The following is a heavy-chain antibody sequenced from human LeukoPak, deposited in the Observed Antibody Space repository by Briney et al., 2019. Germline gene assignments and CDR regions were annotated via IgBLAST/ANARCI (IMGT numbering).Heavy chain of an antibody. CDR3: AGAPDYGSDY. CDR1: GLTFSDYY. CDR2: ISSSGSSI. J-gene: IGHJ4*02. V-gene: IGHV3-11*04. D-gene: IGHD4-17*01. Sequence: GGSLRLSCTASGLTFSDYYMSWIRQAPGKGLEWVSYISSSGSSIFYADSVKGRFTISRDNAKNSLYLQMNSLRAEDTAVYYCAGAPDYGSDYWGQGTLVTVSS.